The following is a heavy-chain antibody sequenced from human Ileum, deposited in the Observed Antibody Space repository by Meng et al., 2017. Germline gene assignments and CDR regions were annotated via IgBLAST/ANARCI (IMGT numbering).Heavy chain of an antibody. CDR2: INHNGNT. Sequence: QVQLQESGPGLVKPSETLSLTCSVYGGSFSANYWTWIRQPPGKGLEWIGEINHNGNTNYKPSLKSRVTISVDTSKKQFSLRLTSVTAADTAVYYCASARYDNWGQGTLVTVSS. CDR3: ASARYDN. V-gene: IGHV4-34*01. CDR1: GGSFSANY. J-gene: IGHJ4*02.